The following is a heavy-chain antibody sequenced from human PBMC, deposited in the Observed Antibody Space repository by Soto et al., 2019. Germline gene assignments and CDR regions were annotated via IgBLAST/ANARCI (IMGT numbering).Heavy chain of an antibody. CDR1: GVPFSSYS. D-gene: IGHD3-16*01. CDR3: ARDYARFGMDV. Sequence: GGSLRLSCAASGVPFSSYSMIWVRQAPGKGLEWVSSISSSSSYIYYADSVKGRFTISRDNAKNSLYLQMNSLRAEDTAVYYCARDYARFGMDVWGQGTTVTVSS. CDR2: ISSSSSYI. V-gene: IGHV3-21*01. J-gene: IGHJ6*02.